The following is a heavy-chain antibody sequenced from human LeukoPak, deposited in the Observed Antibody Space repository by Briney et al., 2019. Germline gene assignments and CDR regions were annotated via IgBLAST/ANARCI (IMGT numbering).Heavy chain of an antibody. J-gene: IGHJ4*02. CDR3: ARGGRIAAAGTGYFDY. V-gene: IGHV4-39*01. CDR1: GGSISSNNYH. Sequence: YPSETLSLTCTVSGGSISSNNYHWGWIRQPPGKGLEWIGSIYYGGNTYYNPSLKSRVTISVDTSRNQFSLKLGSVTAADTAVYYCARGGRIAAAGTGYFDYWGQGTLVTVSS. D-gene: IGHD6-13*01. CDR2: IYYGGNT.